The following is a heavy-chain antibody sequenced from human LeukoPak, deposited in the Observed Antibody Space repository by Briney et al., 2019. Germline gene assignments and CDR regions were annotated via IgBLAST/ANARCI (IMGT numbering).Heavy chain of an antibody. CDR2: IYSGGST. Sequence: GGSLRLSCAASGFTVSSDYMSWVRQAPGKGLEWVSLIYSGGSTYYADSVRGRFTISRDISKNTLYLQMNSLRVEDTAVYYCAKTFYDFWSGYYSYGMDVWGQGTTVTVSS. J-gene: IGHJ6*02. D-gene: IGHD3-3*01. CDR1: GFTVSSDY. CDR3: AKTFYDFWSGYYSYGMDV. V-gene: IGHV3-53*01.